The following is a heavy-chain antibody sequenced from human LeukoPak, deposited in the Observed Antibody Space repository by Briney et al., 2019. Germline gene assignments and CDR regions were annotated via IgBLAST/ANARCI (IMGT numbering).Heavy chain of an antibody. D-gene: IGHD6-19*01. CDR1: GFTFDDYG. Sequence: GGSLRLSCAASGFTFDDYGMHWVRQPPGKGLEWVSGISWNSGNIGYADSVKGRFTISRDNAKNSLYLQMDILKPEDTAFYYCAKVDGYNSGWYDSWAREPWSPSPQ. V-gene: IGHV3-9*01. J-gene: IGHJ5*01. CDR3: AKVDGYNSGWYDS. CDR2: ISWNSGNI.